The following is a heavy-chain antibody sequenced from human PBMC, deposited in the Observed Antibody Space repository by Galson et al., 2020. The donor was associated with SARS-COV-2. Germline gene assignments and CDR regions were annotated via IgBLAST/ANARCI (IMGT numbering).Heavy chain of an antibody. Sequence: SQASETLSLTCAVYGGSFSAYYWGWIRQSPGKGLEWIGEINPTGSINYNPSLTSRVTISKDTSKNQFSLRLRSVTAADTSMYFCARGSRDVSMILMIATAASYYFDVWGQGSLVTVSS. D-gene: IGHD2-21*01. CDR3: ARGSRDVSMILMIATAASYYFDV. CDR2: INPTGSI. J-gene: IGHJ4*02. V-gene: IGHV4-34*01. CDR1: GGSFSAYY.